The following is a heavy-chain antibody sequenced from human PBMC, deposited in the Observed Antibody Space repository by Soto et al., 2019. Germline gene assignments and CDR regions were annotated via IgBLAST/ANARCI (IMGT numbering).Heavy chain of an antibody. CDR3: ARWGLSSSSAFRYRYYGMDV. CDR2: MNPNSGNT. CDR1: GYTFTSYD. Sequence: QVQLVQSGAEVKKPGASVKVSCKASGYTFTSYDINWVRQAAGQGLEWMGWMNPNSGNTDYAQKYQGRVTMTRNTVISTAYMELSSLGSEDTAVYYCARWGLSSSSAFRYRYYGMDVWGQGTTVTVSS. J-gene: IGHJ6*02. D-gene: IGHD6-6*01. V-gene: IGHV1-8*01.